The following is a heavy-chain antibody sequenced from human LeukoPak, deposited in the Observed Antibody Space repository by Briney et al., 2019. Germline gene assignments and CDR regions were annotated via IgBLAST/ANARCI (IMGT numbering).Heavy chain of an antibody. CDR3: AKSRGVAGFDY. J-gene: IGHJ4*02. V-gene: IGHV3-23*01. D-gene: IGHD6-19*01. CDR1: GFTFSNYA. CDR2: ISGSGDST. Sequence: GGSLRLSCAASGFTFSNYAMSWFRQAPGKGLEWVSAISGSGDSTYYADSVKGRFTISRDNSKNTLYLQMNSLRAEDTAVYYCAKSRGVAGFDYWGQGTLVTVSS.